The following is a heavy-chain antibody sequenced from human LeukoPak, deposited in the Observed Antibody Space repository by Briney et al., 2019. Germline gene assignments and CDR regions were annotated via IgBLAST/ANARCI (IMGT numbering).Heavy chain of an antibody. V-gene: IGHV4-59*12. J-gene: IGHJ3*02. CDR2: IYYSGST. CDR3: ARDRELQLYDAFDI. CDR1: GGSISSYY. Sequence: SETLSLTCTVSGGSISSYYWSWIRQPPGKGLEWIGYIYYSGSTNYNPSLKSRVTISVDTSKNQFSLKLSSVTAADTAVYYCARDRELQLYDAFDIWGQGTMVTVSS. D-gene: IGHD5-18*01.